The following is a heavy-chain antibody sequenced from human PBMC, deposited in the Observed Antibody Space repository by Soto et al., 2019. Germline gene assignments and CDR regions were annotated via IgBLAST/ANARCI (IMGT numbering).Heavy chain of an antibody. CDR2: FNPTGDTA. J-gene: IGHJ6*02. CDR3: ARGGRIVDTGIGYYYYHAIDV. CDR1: GYTFTSYY. Sequence: GASVKVSCKASGYTFTSYYIHWVRQAPGQGLEWMGIFNPTGDTASYAQKLQGRVTMTRDTSTGTAYMELGSLRSEDTAVCYCARGGRIVDTGIGYYYYHAIDVWGQGTTVTVYS. V-gene: IGHV1-46*01. D-gene: IGHD5-18*01.